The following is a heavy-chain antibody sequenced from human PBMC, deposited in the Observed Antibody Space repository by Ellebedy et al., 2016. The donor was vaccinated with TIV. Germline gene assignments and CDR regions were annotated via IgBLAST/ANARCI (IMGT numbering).Heavy chain of an antibody. CDR3: TTDNTVATATIDY. V-gene: IGHV3-15*01. D-gene: IGHD2-21*02. CDR1: GFPFTNAW. J-gene: IGHJ4*02. CDR2: IKSKAGGGTT. Sequence: GESLKISCTASGFPFTNAWMSWVRQAPGKGLEWIGRIKSKAGGGTTDYAAPVKGRFTISRDDSKNTMSLQMNSLKTGDTAVYYCTTDNTVATATIDYWGRGTLVTVSS.